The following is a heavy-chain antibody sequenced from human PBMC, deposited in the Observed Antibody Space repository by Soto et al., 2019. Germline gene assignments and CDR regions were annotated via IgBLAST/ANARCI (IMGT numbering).Heavy chain of an antibody. J-gene: IGHJ3*02. CDR1: GYIFSSYW. CDR2: IDPSDSYS. D-gene: IGHD4-4*01. V-gene: IGHV5-10-1*03. Sequence: EVQLVQSGAEIQKPGESLRISCKGFGYIFSSYWISWVRQRPGKGLEWMGRIDPSDSYSTYSPSFEGHVTMSVDKSSDTAHLQWSSLEASDTAMYYCARRDSNYVTAFDIWGQGTMVTVSA. CDR3: ARRDSNYVTAFDI.